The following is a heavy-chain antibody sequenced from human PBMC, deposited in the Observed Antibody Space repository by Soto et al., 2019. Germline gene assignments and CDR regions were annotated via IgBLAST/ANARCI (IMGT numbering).Heavy chain of an antibody. Sequence: ASVKVSCKASGYTFAGYYMHWVRQAPGQGLEWMGWINPNSGGTNYAQKFQGRVTMTRDTSISTAYMEVNRLISDGTAVYYCTRGPYSDSCNSLAYYIAMDVWGQGTTVTVS. J-gene: IGHJ6*02. V-gene: IGHV1-2*02. CDR1: GYTFAGYY. CDR3: TRGPYSDSCNSLAYYIAMDV. D-gene: IGHD5-12*01. CDR2: INPNSGGT.